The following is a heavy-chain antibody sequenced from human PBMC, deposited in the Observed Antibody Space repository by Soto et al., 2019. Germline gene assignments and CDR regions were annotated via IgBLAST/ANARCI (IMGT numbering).Heavy chain of an antibody. J-gene: IGHJ6*04. CDR1: VGSISSGYYY. V-gene: IGHV4-30-4*01. CDR3: ATANPSYDSSGYYYYFSGMDV. D-gene: IGHD3-22*01. CDR2: SYYSGST. Sequence: SETLSLTGTVSVGSISSGYYYWSWIRQPPGKGLEWIGCSYYSGSTYYNPSLKSRVTISVGTSRNQFSLQMRSATAADTAVYYSATANPSYDSSGYYYYFSGMDVWGKRNTVTASS.